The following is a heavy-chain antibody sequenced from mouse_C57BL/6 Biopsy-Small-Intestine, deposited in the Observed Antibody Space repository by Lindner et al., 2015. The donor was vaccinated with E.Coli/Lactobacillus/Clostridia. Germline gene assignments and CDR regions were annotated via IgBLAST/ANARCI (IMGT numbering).Heavy chain of an antibody. Sequence: VQLQESGAELARPGASVKLSCKASGYTFTSYGISWVKQRTGQGLEWIGEIYPRSGNSYFNEKFKDKATLTADKSSSTAYMELRSLTSEDSAVYFCARWNDGYYGDYWGQGTSFTVSS. CDR3: ARWNDGYYGDY. D-gene: IGHD2-3*01. CDR1: GYTFTSYG. V-gene: IGHV1-81*01. J-gene: IGHJ2*03. CDR2: IYPRSGNS.